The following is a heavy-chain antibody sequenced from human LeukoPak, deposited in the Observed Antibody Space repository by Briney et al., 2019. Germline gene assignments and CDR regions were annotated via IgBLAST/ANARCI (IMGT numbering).Heavy chain of an antibody. CDR3: ARSGGSSRRFDY. CDR1: GYTFTGYY. Sequence: ASVKVSCKASGYTFTGYYMHWVRQAPGQGLEWMGWINPNSGGTNYAQKFQGRVTMTRGTSISTAYMELSRLRSDDTAVYYCARSGGSSRRFDYWGQGTLVTVSS. J-gene: IGHJ4*02. D-gene: IGHD2-2*01. V-gene: IGHV1-2*02. CDR2: INPNSGGT.